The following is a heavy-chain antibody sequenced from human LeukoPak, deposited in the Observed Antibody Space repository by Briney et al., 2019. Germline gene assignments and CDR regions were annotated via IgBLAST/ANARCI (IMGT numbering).Heavy chain of an antibody. CDR2: INHSGST. Sequence: SETLSLTCAVYGGSFSGYYWSWIRQPPGKGLEWIGEINHSGSTNYNPSLKSRVTISVDTSKNQFSLKLSSVTAADTAVYYCAVDNYGFDYRGQGTLVTVSS. CDR1: GGSFSGYY. J-gene: IGHJ4*02. D-gene: IGHD4-17*01. V-gene: IGHV4-34*01. CDR3: AVDNYGFDY.